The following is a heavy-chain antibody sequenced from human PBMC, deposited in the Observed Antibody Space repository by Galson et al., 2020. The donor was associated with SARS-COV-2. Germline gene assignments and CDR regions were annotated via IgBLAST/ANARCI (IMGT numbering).Heavy chain of an antibody. CDR1: SSSLSSGYN. V-gene: IGHV4-38-2*01. CDR2: INHSGRT. CDR3: ARSRRGYYYYYMDV. J-gene: IGHJ6*03. Sequence: SQTLSLTCAVSSSSLSSGYNWGWIRQPPAKGLEWIGSINHSGRTYYNPSLKSRVTISVDPSKNQFSLKLSSVTAADSAVYYCARSRRGYYYYYMDVWGKGTTVTISS. D-gene: IGHD3-10*01.